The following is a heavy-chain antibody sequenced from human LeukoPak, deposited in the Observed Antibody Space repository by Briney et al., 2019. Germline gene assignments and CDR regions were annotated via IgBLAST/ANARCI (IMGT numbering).Heavy chain of an antibody. CDR2: INHIGITI. Sequence: GGSLRLSCAASGFTLSSYEMNWVRQAPGEGREWLSYINHIGITIYYAYSVNGRFTVSRDNAKNSLYLQMDSLRAEDTAVYYCARVSRTPGTSIPLFEDWGQGTLVTVSS. V-gene: IGHV3-48*03. CDR1: GFTLSSYE. J-gene: IGHJ4*02. D-gene: IGHD1-1*01. CDR3: ARVSRTPGTSIPLFED.